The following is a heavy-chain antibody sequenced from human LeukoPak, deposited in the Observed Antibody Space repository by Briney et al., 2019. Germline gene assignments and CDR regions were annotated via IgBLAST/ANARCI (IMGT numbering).Heavy chain of an antibody. CDR2: INHSGST. CDR1: GGSFSGYY. J-gene: IGHJ6*04. CDR3: AELGITMIGGV. Sequence: TSETLSLTCAAYGGSFSGYYWSWIRQPPRKGLEWIGEINHSGSTNYNPSLKSRVTISVDTSKNQFSLKLSSVTAADTAVYYCAELGITMIGGVWGKGTTVTISS. D-gene: IGHD3-10*02. V-gene: IGHV4-34*01.